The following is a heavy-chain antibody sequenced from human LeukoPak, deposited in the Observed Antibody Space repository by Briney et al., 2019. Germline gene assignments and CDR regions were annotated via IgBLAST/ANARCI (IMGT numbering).Heavy chain of an antibody. CDR1: GFTFSSYA. CDR3: ARTLYSYGSWDY. V-gene: IGHV3-74*01. D-gene: IGHD5-18*01. CDR2: INSDGSST. J-gene: IGHJ4*02. Sequence: PGGSLRLSCAASGFTFSSYAMSWVRQAPGKGLEWVSRINSDGSSTSYADSVKGRFTISRDNAKNTLYLQMNSLRAEDTAVYYCARTLYSYGSWDYWGQGTLVTVSS.